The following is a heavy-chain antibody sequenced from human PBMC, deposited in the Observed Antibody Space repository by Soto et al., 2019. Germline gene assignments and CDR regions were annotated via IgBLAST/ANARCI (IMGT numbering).Heavy chain of an antibody. J-gene: IGHJ6*02. CDR3: ARDKQERLFYYYYGLDV. CDR2: ISPYSGNT. Sequence: QVQLVQSGPEMKWPGASVKVSCQASGYTFTSHYISWVRQAPGQGLEWMGWISPYSGNTDYAQNLQGRVTMTTDTLTSTAYMELRSLRSDDAAVYYCARDKQERLFYYYYGLDVWGQGTTVTVSS. V-gene: IGHV1-18*04. CDR1: GYTFTSHY. D-gene: IGHD1-1*01.